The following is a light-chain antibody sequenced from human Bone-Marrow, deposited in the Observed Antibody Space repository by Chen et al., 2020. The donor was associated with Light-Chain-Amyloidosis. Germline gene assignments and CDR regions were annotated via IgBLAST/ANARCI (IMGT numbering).Light chain of an antibody. CDR1: SSDVGGDNH. CDR3: SSYTITNTLV. Sequence: QSALTQPPSVSGSPGHSFPLSSTGTSSDVGGDNHVSWYQQHPDKAPKLMIYEVTNRPSWVPDRFSGSKSDNTASLTISGLQTEDEADYFCSSYTITNTLVFGSGTRVTVL. V-gene: IGLV2-14*01. CDR2: EVT. J-gene: IGLJ1*01.